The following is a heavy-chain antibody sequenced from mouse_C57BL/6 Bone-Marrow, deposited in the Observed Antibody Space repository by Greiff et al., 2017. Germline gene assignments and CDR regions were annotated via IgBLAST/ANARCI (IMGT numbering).Heavy chain of an antibody. D-gene: IGHD3-3*01. Sequence: VQLQQSGAELAKPGASVKLSCKASGYTFTSYWMHWVKQRPGQGLEWIGYINPSSGYTKYNQKFKDKATLTADKSSSTAYMQLSSRTEEESAVYYCARGGWYWYFDVWGTGTTVTVSS. CDR1: GYTFTSYW. V-gene: IGHV1-7*01. CDR3: ARGGWYWYFDV. J-gene: IGHJ1*03. CDR2: INPSSGYT.